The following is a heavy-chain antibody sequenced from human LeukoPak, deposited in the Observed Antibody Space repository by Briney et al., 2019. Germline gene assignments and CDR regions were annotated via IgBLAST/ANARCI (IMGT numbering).Heavy chain of an antibody. J-gene: IGHJ6*02. CDR1: GYTFTSYG. D-gene: IGHD6-13*01. V-gene: IGHV1-18*01. CDR3: ARDIDSSSWNYYYYYGMDV. Sequence: EASVTVSCKASGYTFTSYGISWVRQAPGQGLEWMGWISAYNGNTNYAQKLQGRVTMTTDTSTSTAYMELRSLRSDDTAVYYCARDIDSSSWNYYYYYGMDVWGQGTTVTVSS. CDR2: ISAYNGNT.